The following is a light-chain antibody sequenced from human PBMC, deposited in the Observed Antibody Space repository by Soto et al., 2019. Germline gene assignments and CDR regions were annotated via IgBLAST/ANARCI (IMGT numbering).Light chain of an antibody. CDR2: AAS. J-gene: IGKJ4*01. CDR1: QGISSF. Sequence: DIQLTQSPSFLSASVGDRVTITCRASQGISSFLVWYQQKPGRAPKVLLYAASTLQSGVPSRFSGSGSGTEFTLTISSRQPEDFSTYYCQQLNSYPLTFGGGTKVEIK. V-gene: IGKV1-9*01. CDR3: QQLNSYPLT.